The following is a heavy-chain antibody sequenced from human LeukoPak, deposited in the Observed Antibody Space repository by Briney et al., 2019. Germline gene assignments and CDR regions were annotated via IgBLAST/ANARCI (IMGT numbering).Heavy chain of an antibody. J-gene: IGHJ4*02. CDR3: ARAPLEWSPHFDY. Sequence: SETLSLTCSVAGGSISSYYWSWIRQPPGKGLEWIGYIYYSGSTNYNPSLKSRVTISVDTSKNQFSLKLSSVTAADTAVYYCARAPLEWSPHFDYWGQGTLVTVSS. CDR2: IYYSGST. D-gene: IGHD3-3*01. CDR1: GGSISSYY. V-gene: IGHV4-59*01.